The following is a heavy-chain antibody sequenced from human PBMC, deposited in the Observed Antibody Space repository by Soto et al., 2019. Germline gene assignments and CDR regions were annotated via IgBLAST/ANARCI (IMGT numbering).Heavy chain of an antibody. CDR2: IYRDGTT. CDR1: GFSLNNYW. D-gene: IGHD5-12*01. CDR3: MRGNTGYGNFDY. V-gene: IGHV3-74*01. J-gene: IGHJ4*02. Sequence: AGGSLRLSCAASGFSLNNYWMHWVRQRPGKGLVWVARIYRDGTTSYADSVKGRFTISRDNAKNTVSLQMNSLKDEDTAAYYCMRGNTGYGNFDYWGRGTLVTVSS.